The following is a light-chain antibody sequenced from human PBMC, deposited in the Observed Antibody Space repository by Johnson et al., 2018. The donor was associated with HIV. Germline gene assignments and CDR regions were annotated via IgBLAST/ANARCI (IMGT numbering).Light chain of an antibody. V-gene: IGLV1-47*01. CDR3: AAWDDSLNGYV. CDR2: RNN. CDR1: SSYIGNNY. J-gene: IGLJ1*01. Sequence: QSVLTQPPSVSAAPGQKVSISCSGSSSYIGNNYVSSYQQLPGTAPKLLIYRNNQRPSGVPDRFSGSKSGTSASLAISGLQAEDEADYYCAAWDDSLNGYVFGTGTKCTVL.